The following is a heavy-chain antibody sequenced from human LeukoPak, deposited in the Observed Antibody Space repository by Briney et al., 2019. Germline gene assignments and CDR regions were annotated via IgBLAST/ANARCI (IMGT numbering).Heavy chain of an antibody. V-gene: IGHV3-74*01. Sequence: PGGSLRLSCAASGLTFNSAWPHWVRQTPGKSLVWVSRIQSDGTTTYADSVRGRFTISRDNAKNTLYLQMNILRAEDTAVYYCARDGSYKFDYWGQGTLVTVSS. D-gene: IGHD1-26*01. CDR2: IQSDGTT. CDR1: GLTFNSAW. J-gene: IGHJ4*02. CDR3: ARDGSYKFDY.